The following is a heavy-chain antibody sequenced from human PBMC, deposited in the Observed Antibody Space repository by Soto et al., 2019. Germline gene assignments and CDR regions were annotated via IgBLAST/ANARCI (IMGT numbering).Heavy chain of an antibody. V-gene: IGHV3-33*01. Sequence: QVQLVESGGGVVQPGRSLRLSCAASGFTFSSYGMHWVRQAPGKGLEWVAVIWYDGSNKYYEDSVKGRFTISIDNSKNPLYLQMNSPRAEDTAVYYCARVWFGEYYYGMDFWGQWTTFTVSS. D-gene: IGHD3-10*01. CDR2: IWYDGSNK. CDR3: ARVWFGEYYYGMDF. CDR1: GFTFSSYG. J-gene: IGHJ6*02.